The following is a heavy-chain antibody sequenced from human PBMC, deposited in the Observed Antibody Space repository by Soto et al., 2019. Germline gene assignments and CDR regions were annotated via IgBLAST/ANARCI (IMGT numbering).Heavy chain of an antibody. CDR2: ITRTSSTV. Sequence: EVQLVESGGGLVQPGGSLRLSCAASGFTFSSYSMNWVRQDPGKGLEWISYITRTSSTVYYADSVKGRFTISRDNVKNSLYLHMNSLRAEDTAIYYCARDLTYSGDYSFDYWGQGTLVTVSS. V-gene: IGHV3-48*01. CDR1: GFTFSSYS. CDR3: ARDLTYSGDYSFDY. J-gene: IGHJ4*02. D-gene: IGHD4-17*01.